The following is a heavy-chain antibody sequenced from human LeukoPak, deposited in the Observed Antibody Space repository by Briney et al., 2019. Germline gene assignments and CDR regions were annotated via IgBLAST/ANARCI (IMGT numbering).Heavy chain of an antibody. CDR1: GYTFTDHY. CDR2: INPSDNGV. V-gene: IGHV1-2*02. CDR3: TTNAAALDY. J-gene: IGHJ4*02. Sequence: ASVKVSCKASGYTFTDHYIHWVRQAPGQGLEWMGWINPSDNGVNYAQKFQGRVAMTRDTSISTAYVEVTRLTSDDTAVYYCTTNAAALDYWSQGTLITVSS. D-gene: IGHD6-13*01.